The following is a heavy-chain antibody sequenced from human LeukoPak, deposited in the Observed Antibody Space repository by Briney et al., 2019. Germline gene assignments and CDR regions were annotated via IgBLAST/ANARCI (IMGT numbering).Heavy chain of an antibody. V-gene: IGHV1-69*06. J-gene: IGHJ4*02. D-gene: IGHD5-18*01. CDR2: IIPIFGTA. CDR3: ARASDRGMVGLFDH. CDR1: GGTFSSYA. Sequence: SVKVSCKASGGTFSSYAISWVRQAPGQGLEWMGGIIPIFGTANYAQKFQGRVTVTADKSTSTAYMELSSLRSEDTAVYYCARASDRGMVGLFDHWGQGALVTVSS.